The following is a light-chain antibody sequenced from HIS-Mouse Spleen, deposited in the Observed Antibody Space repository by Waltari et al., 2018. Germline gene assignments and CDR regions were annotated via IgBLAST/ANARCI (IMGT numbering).Light chain of an antibody. CDR3: QSYDSSLSGYV. Sequence: QSVLTQPPSVSGAPGQRVTISCTGRSSNIGAGYDVHWYQQLPGTAPKPLIYGNSNRPAGVPYRFSGSKSGTSASLAITGLQAEDEADYYCQSYDSSLSGYVFGTGTKVTVL. J-gene: IGLJ1*01. CDR2: GNS. V-gene: IGLV1-40*01. CDR1: SSNIGAGYD.